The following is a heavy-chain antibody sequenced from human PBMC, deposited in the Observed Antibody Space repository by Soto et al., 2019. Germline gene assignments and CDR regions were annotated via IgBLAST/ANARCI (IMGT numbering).Heavy chain of an antibody. Sequence: QVQLVQSGAEVKKPGASVKVSCKASGYTFTSYAMHWVRQAPGKRLEWMGWINAGNGNTKYSQKFQGRVTITRDTAASTAYMELSSLRSEDTAVYYCAGGGGYSYFDLWGRGTLVTVSS. CDR3: AGGGGYSYFDL. J-gene: IGHJ2*01. CDR1: GYTFTSYA. V-gene: IGHV1-3*01. CDR2: INAGNGNT. D-gene: IGHD2-21*02.